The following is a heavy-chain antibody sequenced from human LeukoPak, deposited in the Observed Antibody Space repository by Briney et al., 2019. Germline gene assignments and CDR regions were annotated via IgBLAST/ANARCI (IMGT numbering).Heavy chain of an antibody. V-gene: IGHV4-4*02. CDR2: IYHSGST. CDR3: ASSPLAGYSSSWYALGY. Sequence: SGTLSLTCAVSGGSISSSNWWSWVPQPPGKGLEWIGEIYHSGSTNYNPSLKSRVTISVDKSKNQFSLKLSSVTAADTAVYYCASSPLAGYSSSWYALGYWGQGTLVTVSS. J-gene: IGHJ4*02. D-gene: IGHD6-13*01. CDR1: GGSISSSNW.